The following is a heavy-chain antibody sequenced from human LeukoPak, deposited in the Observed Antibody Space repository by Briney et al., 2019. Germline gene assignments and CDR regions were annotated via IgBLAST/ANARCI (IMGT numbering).Heavy chain of an antibody. D-gene: IGHD6-19*01. CDR2: ISGSGGTI. CDR1: GFTFSDHY. Sequence: GGSLRLSCSASGFTFSDHYMSWIRQAPGKGLQWVSYISGSGGTIYYADSLKGRFTISRDNAKNSLSLQMNSLRAEDTAMYYCATFSYSSDREFDYWEFDHWGQGTLVTVSS. J-gene: IGHJ4*02. V-gene: IGHV3-11*01. CDR3: ATFSYSSDREFDYWEFDH.